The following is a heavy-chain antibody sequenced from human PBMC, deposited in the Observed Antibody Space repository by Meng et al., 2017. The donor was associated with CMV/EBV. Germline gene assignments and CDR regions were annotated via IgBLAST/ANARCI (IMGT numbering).Heavy chain of an antibody. Sequence: GGSLRLSCAASGFTFSSYSMNWVRQAPGKGLEWVSSISSSSSYIYYADSVKGRFTISRDNAKNSLYLQMNSLRAEDTAVYYCARGRDRGGYYDFWSGYHSVVVYYFDYWGQGTLVTVSS. J-gene: IGHJ4*02. V-gene: IGHV3-21*01. CDR3: ARGRDRGGYYDFWSGYHSVVVYYFDY. D-gene: IGHD3-3*01. CDR2: ISSSSSYI. CDR1: GFTFSSYS.